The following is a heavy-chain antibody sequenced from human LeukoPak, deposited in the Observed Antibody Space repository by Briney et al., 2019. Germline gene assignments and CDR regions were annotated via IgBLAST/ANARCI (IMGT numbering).Heavy chain of an antibody. D-gene: IGHD1-14*01. CDR2: IYYSGST. Sequence: PSETLSLTCTVSGGSISSYYWSWIRQPPGKGLEWIGYIYYSGSTNYNPPLKSRVTISVDTSKNQFSLKLSSVTAADTAVYYCARHTYGNFDYWGQGTLVTVSS. CDR1: GGSISSYY. CDR3: ARHTYGNFDY. J-gene: IGHJ4*02. V-gene: IGHV4-59*01.